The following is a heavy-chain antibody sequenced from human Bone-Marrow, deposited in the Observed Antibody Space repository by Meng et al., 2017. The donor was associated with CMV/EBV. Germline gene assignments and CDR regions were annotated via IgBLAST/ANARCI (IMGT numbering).Heavy chain of an antibody. Sequence: GESLKISCAASGFIFSTYSMTWVRQAPGKGLEWVSSISFSSSYIHYADSVKGRFTISRDNAKNSLYLQMNSLRAEDTAVYYCARDSIFGVVMDAFDIWGQGTMVTVSS. CDR1: GFIFSTYS. J-gene: IGHJ3*02. V-gene: IGHV3-21*01. CDR2: ISFSSSYI. D-gene: IGHD3-3*01. CDR3: ARDSIFGVVMDAFDI.